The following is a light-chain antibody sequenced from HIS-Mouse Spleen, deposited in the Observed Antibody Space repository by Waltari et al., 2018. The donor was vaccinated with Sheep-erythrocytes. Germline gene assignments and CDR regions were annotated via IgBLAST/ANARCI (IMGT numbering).Light chain of an antibody. CDR1: SSDVGGYNY. Sequence: QSALTQPRSVSGSPGQSVTISCTGPSSDVGGYNYVSWSQQHPGKAPKLMIYDVSKRPSGVPDRFSGSKSGNTASLTISGLQAEDEADYYCCSYAGSYTWVFGGGTKLTVL. CDR3: CSYAGSYTWV. V-gene: IGLV2-11*01. CDR2: DVS. J-gene: IGLJ3*02.